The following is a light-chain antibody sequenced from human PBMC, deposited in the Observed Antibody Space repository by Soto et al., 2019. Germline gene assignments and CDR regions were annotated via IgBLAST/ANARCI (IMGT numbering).Light chain of an antibody. V-gene: IGKV1-5*03. Sequence: DIQMTQSPSTLSASVGDRVTITCRASQSISSWLAWYQQKPGKAPKLLIYKASSLESGVPSRFSGSGSGTEFTLTISSLQPDDFAPYSCQQYNSYSPPWTFGQGTKVEIK. J-gene: IGKJ1*01. CDR2: KAS. CDR1: QSISSW. CDR3: QQYNSYSPPWT.